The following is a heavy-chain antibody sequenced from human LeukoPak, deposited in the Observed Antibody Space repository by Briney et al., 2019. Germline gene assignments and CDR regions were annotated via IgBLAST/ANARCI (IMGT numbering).Heavy chain of an antibody. J-gene: IGHJ4*02. D-gene: IGHD6-19*01. CDR3: ARGGYSSGWLPFDY. CDR1: GFTFSSYA. Sequence: PGGSLRLSCAASGFTFSSYAMSWVRQAPGKGLEWVSAISGSGGSTYYADSVKGRFTISRDNSKNTLYLQMNSLRAEDTAVYYCARGGYSSGWLPFDYWGQGTLVTVSS. CDR2: ISGSGGST. V-gene: IGHV3-23*01.